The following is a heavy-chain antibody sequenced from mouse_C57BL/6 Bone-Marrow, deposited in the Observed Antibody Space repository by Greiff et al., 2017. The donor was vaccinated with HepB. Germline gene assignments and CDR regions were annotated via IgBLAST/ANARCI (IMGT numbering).Heavy chain of an antibody. D-gene: IGHD2-5*01. CDR1: GYTFTDYN. CDR3: ARRAPFYSNSAMDY. V-gene: IGHV1-18*01. J-gene: IGHJ4*01. CDR2: INPNNGGT. Sequence: EVQLQQSGPELVKPGASVKIPCKASGYTFTDYNMDWVKQSHGKSLEWIGDINPNNGGTIYNQKFKGKATLTVDKSSSTAYMELRSLTSEDTAVYYCARRAPFYSNSAMDYWGQGTSVTVSS.